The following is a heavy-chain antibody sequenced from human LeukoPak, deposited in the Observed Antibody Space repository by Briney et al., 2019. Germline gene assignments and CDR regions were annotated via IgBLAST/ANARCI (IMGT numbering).Heavy chain of an antibody. J-gene: IGHJ6*03. CDR2: IYHGGST. V-gene: IGHV4-34*01. CDR3: KGPTGAAYYYMDV. D-gene: IGHD1-1*01. CDR1: GVSFSDYY. Sequence: PSETLSLTCAVYGVSFSDYYWSWIRQPPGKGLEWIGEIYHGGSTNYDSSLKRRVTISVDTSKNQLSLKLSSVTAADTAVYYCKGPTGAAYYYMDVWGKGTTVTVSS.